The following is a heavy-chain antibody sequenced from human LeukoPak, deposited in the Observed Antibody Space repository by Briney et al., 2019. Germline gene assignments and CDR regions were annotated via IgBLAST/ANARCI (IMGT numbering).Heavy chain of an antibody. CDR1: GFTFTTYW. CDR2: INSDGSIT. Sequence: GGSLRLSCAASGFTFTTYWMHWVRQAPGKGLVWVSHINSDGSITSYADSVKGRFTISRDNAKNTLYLQMNSLRAEDTAVYYCARSWIQLWFFDYWGQGTLVTVSS. V-gene: IGHV3-74*01. CDR3: ARSWIQLWFFDY. D-gene: IGHD5-18*01. J-gene: IGHJ4*02.